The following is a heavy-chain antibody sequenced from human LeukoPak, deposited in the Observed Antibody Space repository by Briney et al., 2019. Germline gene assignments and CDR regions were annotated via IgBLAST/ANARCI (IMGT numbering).Heavy chain of an antibody. CDR1: GGTFSSYA. CDR3: ATVVPAATNWFDP. Sequence: SVKVSCKASGGTFSSYAISWVRQAPGQGLEWMGGIIPIFGTANYAQKFQGRATITADESTSTAYMELSSLRSEDTAVYYCATVVPAATNWFDPWGQGTLVTVSS. J-gene: IGHJ5*02. CDR2: IIPIFGTA. D-gene: IGHD2-2*01. V-gene: IGHV1-69*01.